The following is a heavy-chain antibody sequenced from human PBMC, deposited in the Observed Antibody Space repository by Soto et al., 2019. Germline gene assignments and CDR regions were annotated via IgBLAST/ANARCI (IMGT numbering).Heavy chain of an antibody. J-gene: IGHJ4*01. CDR3: AKDDCISTSCYYFDY. Sequence: QVQLVESGGGVVQPGRSLRLSCAASGFTFSTYGMHWVRQAPGKGLEWVAVISYDGSNKYYADSVKGRFTISRDNSKNTLYLQMHSLRAEDTAVYYCAKDDCISTSCYYFDYWGHGTLVTVSS. CDR2: ISYDGSNK. D-gene: IGHD2-2*01. CDR1: GFTFSTYG. V-gene: IGHV3-30*18.